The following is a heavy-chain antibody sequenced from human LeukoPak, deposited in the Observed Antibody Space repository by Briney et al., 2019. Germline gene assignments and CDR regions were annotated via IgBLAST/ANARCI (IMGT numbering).Heavy chain of an antibody. CDR2: ISYDGSDK. Sequence: GGSLRLSCAASGFTFGIYGMHWVRQAPGKGLEWVTVISYDGSDKYYADSVKGRFTISRDNSKNTLNLEMNSLRAEDTAVYYCAKDLSGGWSLDYWGQGTLVTVSS. J-gene: IGHJ4*02. V-gene: IGHV3-30*18. D-gene: IGHD6-19*01. CDR1: GFTFGIYG. CDR3: AKDLSGGWSLDY.